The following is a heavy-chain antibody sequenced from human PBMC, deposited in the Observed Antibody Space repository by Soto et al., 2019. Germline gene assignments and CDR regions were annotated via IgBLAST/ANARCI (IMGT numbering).Heavy chain of an antibody. CDR3: ARGLSFSVRATRRWFDP. Sequence: ASVKVSCKASGYTFTSYDINRVRQATGQGLEWMGWMNPNSGNTGYAQKFQGRVTISVDTSKNQFSLKLSSVTAADTAVYYCARGLSFSVRATRRWFDPWGQGTLVTVSS. CDR1: GYTFTSYD. D-gene: IGHD1-26*01. V-gene: IGHV1-8*01. CDR2: MNPNSGNT. J-gene: IGHJ5*02.